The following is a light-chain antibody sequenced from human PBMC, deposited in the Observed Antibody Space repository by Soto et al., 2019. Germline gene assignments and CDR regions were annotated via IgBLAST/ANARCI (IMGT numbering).Light chain of an antibody. V-gene: IGKV1-39*01. CDR2: AAS. J-gene: IGKJ1*01. CDR3: PQSYSTPRT. Sequence: DIHMTQSPSSLSASVGDRVTITCRASQSISSFLTWYQQKPGKAPKPLIYAASSLQSGVPSRFSGSRYGTAFNLIISSLQPEDFATYYCPQSYSTPRTFGQGTQVDIK. CDR1: QSISSF.